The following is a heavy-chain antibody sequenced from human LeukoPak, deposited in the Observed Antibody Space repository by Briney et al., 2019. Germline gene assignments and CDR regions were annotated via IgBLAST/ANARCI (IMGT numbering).Heavy chain of an antibody. CDR2: IIPIFGTA. Sequence: GASVKVSCKASGGAFSSYAISWVRQAPGQGLEWMGGIIPIFGTANYAQKFQGRVTITADESTSTAYMELSSLRSEDTAVYYCARRSGSYYRAAFDIWGQGTMVTVSS. CDR3: ARRSGSYYRAAFDI. V-gene: IGHV1-69*13. J-gene: IGHJ3*02. CDR1: GGAFSSYA. D-gene: IGHD1-26*01.